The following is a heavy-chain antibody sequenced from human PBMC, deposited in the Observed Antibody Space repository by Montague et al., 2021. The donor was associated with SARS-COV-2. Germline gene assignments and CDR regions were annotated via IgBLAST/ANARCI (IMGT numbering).Heavy chain of an antibody. CDR2: IYFSGAA. D-gene: IGHD6-19*01. CDR1: AGAIDNHY. J-gene: IGHJ4*02. V-gene: IGHV4-59*08. Sequence: SETLSLTCTVSAGAIDNHYWSWIRQPPGKELEWIGYIYFSGAASYNPSLKSRVTISVDTSRNQFSLQLTSVTAADTAVYYCARRPSSGWFFDSWGQGTQVSVFS. CDR3: ARRPSSGWFFDS.